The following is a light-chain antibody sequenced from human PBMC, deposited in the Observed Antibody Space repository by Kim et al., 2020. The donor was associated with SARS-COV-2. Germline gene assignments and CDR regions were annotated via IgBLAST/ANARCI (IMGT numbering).Light chain of an antibody. Sequence: PPGEKATLSCRASQSVSSNYLAWYQKKPGQAPRLLIYGASSRATGIPDRFSGSGSGTDFTLTITRLEPEDFAVYYCQQYSSSPATFGQGTKVDIK. CDR3: QQYSSSPAT. CDR2: GAS. CDR1: QSVSSNY. J-gene: IGKJ1*01. V-gene: IGKV3-20*01.